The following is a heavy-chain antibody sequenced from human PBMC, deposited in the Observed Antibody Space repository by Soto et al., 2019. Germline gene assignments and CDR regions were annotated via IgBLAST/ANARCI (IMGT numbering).Heavy chain of an antibody. CDR1: GYTFTSYG. V-gene: IGHV1-18*01. D-gene: IGHD2-15*01. Sequence: ASVKVSCKASGYTFTSYGISWVRQAPGQGLEWMGWISAYNGNTNYAQKLQGRVTMTTDTSTSIAYMELRSLRSDDTAVYYCARGQGLVAAFYLVPPSAGEDAFDIWGQGTMVTVSS. J-gene: IGHJ3*02. CDR3: ARGQGLVAAFYLVPPSAGEDAFDI. CDR2: ISAYNGNT.